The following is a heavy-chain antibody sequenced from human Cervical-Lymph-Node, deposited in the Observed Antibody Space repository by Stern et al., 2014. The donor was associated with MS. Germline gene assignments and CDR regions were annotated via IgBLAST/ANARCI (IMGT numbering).Heavy chain of an antibody. CDR2: IWYDGSNK. CDR1: GFTFSSYG. V-gene: IGHV3-33*01. Sequence: VQLXXXGGGVVQPGRSLRLSCAASGFTFSSYGMHWVRQAPGKGLEWVAVIWYDGSNKYYADSVKGRFTISRDNSKNTLYLQMNSLRAEDTAVYYCARDCKLRYYYYGMDVWGQGTTVTVSS. CDR3: ARDCKLRYYYYGMDV. D-gene: IGHD1-26*01. J-gene: IGHJ6*02.